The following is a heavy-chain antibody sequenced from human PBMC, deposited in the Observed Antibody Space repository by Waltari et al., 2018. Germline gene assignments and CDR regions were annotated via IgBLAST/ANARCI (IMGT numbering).Heavy chain of an antibody. CDR2: INPNSSGT. Sequence: QVQLVQSGAEVKKPGASVKVSCKASGHIFTGYYMHWVRSAPGQGLEWMGWINPNSSGTNYAQKFQGRVTMTRDTSISTAYMELSRLRSDDTAVYYCARSLNIAAAPGAHWGQGTLVTVSS. V-gene: IGHV1-2*02. CDR3: ARSLNIAAAPGAH. D-gene: IGHD6-13*01. CDR1: GHIFTGYY. J-gene: IGHJ4*02.